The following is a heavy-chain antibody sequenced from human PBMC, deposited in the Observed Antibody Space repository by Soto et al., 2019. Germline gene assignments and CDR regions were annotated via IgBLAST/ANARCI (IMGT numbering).Heavy chain of an antibody. CDR1: GFTFRMYG. CDR2: ISYDGSDK. Sequence: QVQLVESGGGTVHPGKSLRLSCATSGFTFRMYGMHWVRQAPGKGLEWVATISYDGSDKYIADSVKGRFTISRDNSDNTVSLQMNSLRVEDTATYYGAKTQNNCGSREYYFDYWGQGTLFIVSS. J-gene: IGHJ4*02. V-gene: IGHV3-30*18. CDR3: AKTQNNCGSREYYFDY. D-gene: IGHD5-12*01.